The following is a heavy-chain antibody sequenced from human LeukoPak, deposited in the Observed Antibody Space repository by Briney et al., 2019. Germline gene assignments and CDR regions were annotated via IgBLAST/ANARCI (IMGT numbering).Heavy chain of an antibody. Sequence: PGGSLRLSCAASGFTFSSYAMHWVRQAPGKGLEWVSSISSSSSYIYYADSVKGRFTISRDNAKNSLYLQMNSLRAEDTAVYYCAASTVVRPYYFDYWGQGTLVTVSS. CDR1: GFTFSSYA. CDR2: ISSSSSYI. D-gene: IGHD4-23*01. CDR3: AASTVVRPYYFDY. V-gene: IGHV3-21*01. J-gene: IGHJ4*02.